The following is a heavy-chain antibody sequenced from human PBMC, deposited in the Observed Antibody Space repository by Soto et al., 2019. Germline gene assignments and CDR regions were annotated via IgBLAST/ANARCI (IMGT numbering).Heavy chain of an antibody. V-gene: IGHV3-64*01. J-gene: IGHJ6*03. CDR1: GVTFSSYA. CDR3: ARGGRYFFDFWSGYRHDHYYYYMDA. Sequence: PGGSLRLSCAASGVTFSSYAMHWVRQAPGKGLEYVSAISSNGGSTYYANSVKGRFTISRDNSKNTLYLQMGSLRAEDMAVYYCARGGRYFFDFWSGYRHDHYYYYMDAWGKGTTVTVSS. D-gene: IGHD3-3*01. CDR2: ISSNGGST.